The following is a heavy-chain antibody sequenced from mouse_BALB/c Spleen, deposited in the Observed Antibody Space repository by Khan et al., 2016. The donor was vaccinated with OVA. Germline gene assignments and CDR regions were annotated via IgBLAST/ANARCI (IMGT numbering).Heavy chain of an antibody. V-gene: IGHV1S135*01. Sequence: VQLQQSGPELEKPGASVKLSCKASGYSFTGYNMNWVKQSNGKSLEWIGNIDPYYGGATYNQKFKGKATLTVDKSSSTAYMQLKSLTSEDSAVYYCTRVYGNYVRYDFDYWGQVTTLTVSS. J-gene: IGHJ2*01. CDR2: IDPYYGGA. CDR3: TRVYGNYVRYDFDY. D-gene: IGHD2-10*02. CDR1: GYSFTGYN.